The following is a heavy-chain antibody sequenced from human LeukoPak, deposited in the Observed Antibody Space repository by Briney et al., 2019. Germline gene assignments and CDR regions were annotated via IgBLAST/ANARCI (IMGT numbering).Heavy chain of an antibody. CDR1: GYTFTSYD. Sequence: GASVKVSCKASGYTFTSYDINWVRQATGQGLEWMGWMNPKSGNTGFAQKFQGRVTMTRYTSISTAYLELGSLRSGDTAVHYCAIVTGSIDSWGEGTLVSVSS. CDR3: AIVTGSIDS. D-gene: IGHD1-26*01. V-gene: IGHV1-8*01. CDR2: MNPKSGNT. J-gene: IGHJ5*01.